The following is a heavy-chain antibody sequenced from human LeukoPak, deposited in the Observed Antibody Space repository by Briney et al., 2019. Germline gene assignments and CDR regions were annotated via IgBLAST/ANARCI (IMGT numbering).Heavy chain of an antibody. V-gene: IGHV3-74*01. CDR2: INSDGSST. D-gene: IGHD5-24*01. CDR3: ARAAGEMATIRY. Sequence: HPGGSLRLSCAASGFTFSSYWMHWVRQAPGKGLVWVSRINSDGSSTSYADSVKGRFTISRDNAKNSLYLQLNSLRAEDTAVYYCARAAGEMATIRYWGQGTLVTVSS. J-gene: IGHJ4*02. CDR1: GFTFSSYW.